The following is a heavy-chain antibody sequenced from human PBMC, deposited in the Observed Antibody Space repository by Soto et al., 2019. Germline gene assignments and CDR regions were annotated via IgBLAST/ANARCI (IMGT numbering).Heavy chain of an antibody. V-gene: IGHV3-30-3*01. CDR3: ARDPIITMIVVVALDY. J-gene: IGHJ4*02. Sequence: QVQLVESGGGVVQPGRSLRLSCAASGFTFSSYAMHWVRQAPGKGLEWVAVISYDGSNKYYADSVKGRFTISRDNSKNTLYLQMNSLRAEDTAVYYCARDPIITMIVVVALDYWGQGPLVTVSS. D-gene: IGHD3-22*01. CDR1: GFTFSSYA. CDR2: ISYDGSNK.